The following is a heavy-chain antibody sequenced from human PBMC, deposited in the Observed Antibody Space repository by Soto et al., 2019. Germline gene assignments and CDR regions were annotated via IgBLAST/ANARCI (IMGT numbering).Heavy chain of an antibody. J-gene: IGHJ6*02. CDR3: AREVKSCSGGRCFIYGLDV. Sequence: GGSLRLSCAASGFTFSIYAMHWVRQAPGKGLEWVAVISYDGSNKYYADSVKGRFTISRDNSKNTLYLQMNSLRAEDTSVYYSAREVKSCSGGRCFIYGLDVWGQGSTGTVSS. CDR1: GFTFSIYA. V-gene: IGHV3-30-3*01. CDR2: ISYDGSNK. D-gene: IGHD2-15*01.